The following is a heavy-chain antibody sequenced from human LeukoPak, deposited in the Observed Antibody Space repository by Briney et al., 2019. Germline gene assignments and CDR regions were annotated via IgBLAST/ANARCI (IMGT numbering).Heavy chain of an antibody. D-gene: IGHD6-19*01. CDR3: TTEKPGIAVAGMISYFDY. CDR2: IGTSSTSI. V-gene: IGHV3-48*04. Sequence: GGSLRLSCAASGFTFSRYSLNWVRQAPGKGLEWISYIGTSSTSIYYGDSVKGRFTISRDNAKNSLYLQMNSLKVVDTAVYYCTTEKPGIAVAGMISYFDYWGQGTLVTVSS. J-gene: IGHJ4*02. CDR1: GFTFSRYS.